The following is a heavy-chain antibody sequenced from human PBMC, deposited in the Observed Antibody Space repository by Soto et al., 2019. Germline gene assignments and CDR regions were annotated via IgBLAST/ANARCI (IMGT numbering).Heavy chain of an antibody. CDR1: GYTFTSYA. CDR3: ARDVAAAGPDY. V-gene: IGHV1-3*01. Sequence: QVQLVQSGAEVKKPGASVKVSCKASGYTFTSYAMHWVRQAPGQRLEWMGWINAGNGNTKYSQKFQGRVTITRDTSASTAYMELSSLRSEDTAVDYCARDVAAAGPDYWGQGTLVTVSS. CDR2: INAGNGNT. J-gene: IGHJ4*02. D-gene: IGHD6-13*01.